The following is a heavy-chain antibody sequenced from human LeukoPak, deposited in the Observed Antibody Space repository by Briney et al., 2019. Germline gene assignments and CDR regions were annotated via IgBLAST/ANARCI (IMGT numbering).Heavy chain of an antibody. CDR3: ARVPFSGGYPNRYYFDY. J-gene: IGHJ4*02. D-gene: IGHD1-26*01. CDR2: INPHSGGT. V-gene: IGHV1-2*02. CDR1: GYTFTAYY. Sequence: ASLKVSCKASGYTFTAYYMHWARQAPGQGLEWMGWINPHSGGTNYAQKFQGRVTMTRDTSISTAYMELSRLRSDDTAVYYCARVPFSGGYPNRYYFDYWGQGTLVTVSS.